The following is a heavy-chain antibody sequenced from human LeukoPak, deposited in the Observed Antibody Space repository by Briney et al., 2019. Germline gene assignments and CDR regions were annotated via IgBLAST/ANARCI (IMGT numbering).Heavy chain of an antibody. CDR2: IYHSGST. J-gene: IGHJ6*04. D-gene: IGHD3-10*01. V-gene: IGHV4-30-2*01. Sequence: SETLSLTCAVSGGSISSGGYSWSWIRQPPGKGLEWIGCIYHSGSTYYNPSLKSRVTISVDRSKNQFSLKLSSVTAADTAVYYCARTGTRGGYYYYGMDVWGKGTTVTVSS. CDR3: ARTGTRGGYYYYGMDV. CDR1: GGSISSGGYS.